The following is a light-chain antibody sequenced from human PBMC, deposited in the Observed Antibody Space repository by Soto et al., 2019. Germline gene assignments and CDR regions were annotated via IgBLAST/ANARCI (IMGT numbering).Light chain of an antibody. CDR3: SSYTSSSTPVV. V-gene: IGLV2-14*01. J-gene: IGLJ2*01. Sequence: QSALTQPASVSGSPGQAITISCTGTSSDVGGYNYVSWYQQHPGKAPKFMIYDVSNRPSGVSNRFSGSKSGNTASLTISGLQSEDEADYYCSSYTSSSTPVVLGGGTKLTVL. CDR1: SSDVGGYNY. CDR2: DVS.